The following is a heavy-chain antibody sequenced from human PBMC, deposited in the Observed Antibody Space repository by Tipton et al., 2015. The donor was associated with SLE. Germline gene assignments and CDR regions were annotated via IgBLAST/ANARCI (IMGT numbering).Heavy chain of an antibody. J-gene: IGHJ2*01. CDR1: GASITNYY. Sequence: LRLSCTVSGASITNYYWSWIRQPPGKGLEWIAFIHYSGATNYNPSLKSRVTISVDTSKNQFSLKVTSVTAADTAVYYCARGGASSKYFDLWGRGTPLTVSS. CDR2: IHYSGAT. D-gene: IGHD6-6*01. V-gene: IGHV4-59*01. CDR3: ARGGASSKYFDL.